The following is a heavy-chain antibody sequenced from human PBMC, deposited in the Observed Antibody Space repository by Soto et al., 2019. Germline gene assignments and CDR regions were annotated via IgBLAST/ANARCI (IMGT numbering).Heavy chain of an antibody. Sequence: PGESLKISCQGSGYAFSSYWIAWVRQMPGKGLEWMGIIYPGDSDTGYSPSFQGQVTISVDKSITTAYLQWSSLKASDTAMYYCARGYCTATICDPWSDPWGQGTLVTVSS. J-gene: IGHJ5*02. CDR3: ARGYCTATICDPWSDP. CDR2: IYPGDSDT. V-gene: IGHV5-51*01. D-gene: IGHD2-8*02. CDR1: GYAFSSYW.